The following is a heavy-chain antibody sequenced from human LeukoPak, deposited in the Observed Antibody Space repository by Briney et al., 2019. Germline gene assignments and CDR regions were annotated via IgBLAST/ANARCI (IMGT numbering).Heavy chain of an antibody. Sequence: GGSLRLSCAASGFTFSDYYMSWIRQAPGKGLEWVSYIRSSGGTMYYADSAKGRFTISRDNAKNSLYLQMNSLRAEDTAVYYCARYGSGAIAGYFQHWGHGTLVTVSS. D-gene: IGHD2-15*01. CDR1: GFTFSDYY. V-gene: IGHV3-11*01. J-gene: IGHJ1*01. CDR2: IRSSGGTM. CDR3: ARYGSGAIAGYFQH.